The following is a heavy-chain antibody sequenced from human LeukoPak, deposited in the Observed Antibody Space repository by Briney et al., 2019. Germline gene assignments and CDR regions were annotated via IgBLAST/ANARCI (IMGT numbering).Heavy chain of an antibody. D-gene: IGHD1-20*01. J-gene: IGHJ6*02. CDR1: GGSISSYY. Sequence: SETLSLTCTVSGGSISSYYWSWIRQPPGKGLEWIGYIYYSGSTNYNPLKSRVTISVDTSKNQFSLKLSSVTAAGTAVYYCARERYNWNRYGMDVWGQGTTVTVSS. CDR3: ARERYNWNRYGMDV. CDR2: IYYSGST. V-gene: IGHV4-59*01.